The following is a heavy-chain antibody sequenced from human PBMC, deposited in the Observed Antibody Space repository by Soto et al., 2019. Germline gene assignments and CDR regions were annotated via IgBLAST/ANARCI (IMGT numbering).Heavy chain of an antibody. CDR1: GFTFSSYG. D-gene: IGHD2-21*01. CDR3: AKDLLHGDYYYYGMDV. Sequence: GGSLRLSCAASGFTFSSYGMHWVRQAPGKGLEWVAVISYDGSNKYYADSVKGRFTISRDNSKNTLYLQMNSLRAEDTAVYYCAKDLLHGDYYYYGMDVWGQGTTVTVSS. J-gene: IGHJ6*02. CDR2: ISYDGSNK. V-gene: IGHV3-30*18.